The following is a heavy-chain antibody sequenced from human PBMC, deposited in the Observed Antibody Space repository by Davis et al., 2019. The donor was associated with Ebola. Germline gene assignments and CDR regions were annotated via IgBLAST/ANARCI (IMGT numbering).Heavy chain of an antibody. J-gene: IGHJ4*02. Sequence: GGSLRLSCATSGFTFSSYWMSWVRQAPGKGLEWVANIKQDGSEKYYVDSVKGRFTISRDNGKNSLYLQMNSLRAEDTAVYYCARSIPTGIWFGELDYWGQGTLVTVSS. D-gene: IGHD3-10*01. V-gene: IGHV3-7*01. CDR1: GFTFSSYW. CDR3: ARSIPTGIWFGELDY. CDR2: IKQDGSEK.